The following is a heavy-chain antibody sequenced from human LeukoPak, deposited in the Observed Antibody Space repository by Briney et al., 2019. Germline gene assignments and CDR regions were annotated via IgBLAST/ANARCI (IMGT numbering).Heavy chain of an antibody. CDR2: IYSGGAI. CDR1: GFAVGSKY. CDR3: ARRPGN. V-gene: IGHV3-53*01. D-gene: IGHD1-14*01. Sequence: GGSLRLSCVASGFAVGSKYMSWVRQAPGKGLEWVSLIYSGGAIRYADSVKGRFTISRDSSKNTLFLQMNDLTVEDTARYYCARRPGNWGQGILVTVSS. J-gene: IGHJ4*02.